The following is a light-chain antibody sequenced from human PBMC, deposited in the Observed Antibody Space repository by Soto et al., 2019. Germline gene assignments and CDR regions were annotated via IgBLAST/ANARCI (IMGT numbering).Light chain of an antibody. J-gene: IGLJ1*01. Sequence: SYELTQPPSVSVSPGQTARITCSGDALPKQYAYWYQQKPGQAPVLVIYKDSERPSGIPERFSGSSSGTTVTLTISGVQAQDEADSYCQSADSSGTYRVFGTGTKLTVL. CDR2: KDS. CDR1: ALPKQY. CDR3: QSADSSGTYRV. V-gene: IGLV3-25*03.